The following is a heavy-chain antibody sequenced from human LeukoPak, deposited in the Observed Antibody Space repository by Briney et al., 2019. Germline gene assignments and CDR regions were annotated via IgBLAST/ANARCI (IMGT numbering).Heavy chain of an antibody. D-gene: IGHD6-19*01. CDR1: GGSISSYY. J-gene: IGHJ4*02. Sequence: PSETLSLTCTVSGGSISSYYWSWIRQPPGKGLEWIGYIYYSGSTNYNPSLKSRVTISVDTSKNQFSLKLSSVTAADTAVYYCARGEKKQWLAKYYFDYWGQGTLVTVSS. CDR3: ARGEKKQWLAKYYFDY. V-gene: IGHV4-59*12. CDR2: IYYSGST.